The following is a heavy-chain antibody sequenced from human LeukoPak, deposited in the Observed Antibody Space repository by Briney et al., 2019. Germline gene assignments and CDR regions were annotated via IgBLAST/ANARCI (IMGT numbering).Heavy chain of an antibody. D-gene: IGHD3-3*01. CDR3: ARAPRWSGYHNYFDY. J-gene: IGHJ4*02. CDR1: GFTVSSNY. CDR2: IYSGGST. V-gene: IGHV3-53*01. Sequence: GGSLRLSCAASGFTVSSNYMSWVRQAPGKGLEWVSVIYSGGSTYYADSVKGRFTISRDNSKNTLYLQMNSLRAEDTAVYYCARAPRWSGYHNYFDYWGQGTLVTVPS.